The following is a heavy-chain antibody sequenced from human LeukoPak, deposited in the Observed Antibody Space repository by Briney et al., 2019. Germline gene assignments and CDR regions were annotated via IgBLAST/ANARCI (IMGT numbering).Heavy chain of an antibody. J-gene: IGHJ3*01. D-gene: IGHD6-13*01. CDR1: GYTFTSYA. V-gene: IGHV1-18*01. CDR3: ARVGVEAAGTRAFDV. Sequence: ASVKVSCKASGYTFTSYAISWVRQAPGQGLEWMGWISDYNGDTNYAQKFQGRVSMTKDTSTSTAYMELRSLKSDDTAVYYCARVGVEAAGTRAFDVWGQGTMVTVSS. CDR2: ISDYNGDT.